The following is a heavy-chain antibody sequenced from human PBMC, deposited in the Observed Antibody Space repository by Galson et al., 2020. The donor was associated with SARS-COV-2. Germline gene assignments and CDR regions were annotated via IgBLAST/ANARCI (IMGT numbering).Heavy chain of an antibody. V-gene: IGHV4-30-4*01. CDR3: VRGPQYRSTWEYFDY. D-gene: IGHD6-13*01. CDR2: NHFTGTT. J-gene: IGHJ4*02. CDR1: GASISSGGFY. Sequence: LEPSETLSLTCTVSGASISSGGFYWSWIRQPPGKGLEWLAYNHFTGTTFYNPSLKRRVTISVDTSKNQFSLRLSSVTAADTAVYYCVRGPQYRSTWEYFDYWGQGTPVTVSS.